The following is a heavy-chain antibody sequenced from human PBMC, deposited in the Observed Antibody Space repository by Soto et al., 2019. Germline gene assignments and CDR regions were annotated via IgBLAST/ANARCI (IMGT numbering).Heavy chain of an antibody. Sequence: GGSLRLSCAASGFTFSSYAMSWVRQAPGKGLEWVSAISGSGGSTYYADSVKGRFTISRDNSKNTLYLQMNSLRAEDTAVYYCAEGPYSYGYQYFDYWGQGTLVTVSS. D-gene: IGHD5-18*01. CDR1: GFTFSSYA. CDR3: AEGPYSYGYQYFDY. CDR2: ISGSGGST. V-gene: IGHV3-23*01. J-gene: IGHJ4*02.